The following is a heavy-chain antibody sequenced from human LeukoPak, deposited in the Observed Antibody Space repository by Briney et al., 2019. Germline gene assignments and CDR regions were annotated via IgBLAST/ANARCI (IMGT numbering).Heavy chain of an antibody. J-gene: IGHJ4*02. CDR1: GGSLSSYY. D-gene: IGHD3-10*01. CDR3: ARSYYYGSGSYYNGFDY. CDR2: IYYSGST. V-gene: IGHV4-59*01. Sequence: SETLSLTCTVSGGSLSSYYWSWIRQPPGKGLEWIGYIYYSGSTNYNPSLKSRVTISVETSKNQFSLKLSSVTAADTAVYYCARSYYYGSGSYYNGFDYWGQGTLVTVSS.